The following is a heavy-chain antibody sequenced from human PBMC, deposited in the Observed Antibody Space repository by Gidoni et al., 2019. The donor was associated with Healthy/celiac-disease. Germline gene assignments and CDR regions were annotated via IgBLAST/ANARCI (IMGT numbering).Heavy chain of an antibody. Sequence: QVQLVQSGAEVKKPGASVKVSCKASGYTVTSYGISWVRQAPGQGLEWMGWISAYNGNTNYAQKLQGRVTMTTDTSTSTAYMELRSLRSDDTAVYYCARDYYGSGSYPWDYYYYYGMDVWGQGTTVTVSS. CDR2: ISAYNGNT. D-gene: IGHD3-10*01. CDR3: ARDYYGSGSYPWDYYYYYGMDV. CDR1: GYTVTSYG. J-gene: IGHJ6*02. V-gene: IGHV1-18*01.